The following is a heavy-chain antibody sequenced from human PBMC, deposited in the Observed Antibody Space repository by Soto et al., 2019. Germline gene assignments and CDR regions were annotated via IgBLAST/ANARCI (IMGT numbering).Heavy chain of an antibody. D-gene: IGHD3-10*01. V-gene: IGHV3-48*02. CDR2: ISGSSDII. CDR1: GFTLSIYR. J-gene: IGHJ6*02. CDR3: ARGFDLQYGMDV. Sequence: EVQLVESGGGLIQRGGSMRLSCAASGFTLSIYRLNWVRQAPRKGLEWLSYISGSSDIIYYADSVKGRFTISRDNAKNSLYLQMNSLRDEDTAVYFCARGFDLQYGMDVWGQGTTVTVSS.